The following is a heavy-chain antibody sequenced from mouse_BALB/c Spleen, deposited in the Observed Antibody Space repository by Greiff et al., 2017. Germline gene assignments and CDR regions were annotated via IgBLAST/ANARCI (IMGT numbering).Heavy chain of an antibody. J-gene: IGHJ2*01. CDR3: ARALAVEDY. V-gene: IGHV5-6-5*01. CDR2: ISSGGST. D-gene: IGHD1-1*02. CDR1: GFTFSSYA. Sequence: EVMLVESGGGLVKPGGSLKLSCAASGFTFSSYAMSWVRQTPEKRLEWVGSISSGGSTYYPDSVKGRFTISRDNARNILYLQMSSLRSEDTAMYYCARALAVEDYWGQGTTLTVSS.